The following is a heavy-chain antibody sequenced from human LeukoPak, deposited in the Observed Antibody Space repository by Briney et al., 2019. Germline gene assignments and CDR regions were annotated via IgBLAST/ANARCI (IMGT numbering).Heavy chain of an antibody. Sequence: GGSLRLSCAASGFTFSSYGMHWVRQAPGKGLEWVAVIWYDGSNKYYADSVKGRFTISRDNSKNTLYLQMNSLRAEDTAVYYCARAIGGGAQQLPRGAFDIWGQGTMVTVSS. CDR1: GFTFSSYG. CDR2: IWYDGSNK. J-gene: IGHJ3*02. D-gene: IGHD6-13*01. CDR3: ARAIGGGAQQLPRGAFDI. V-gene: IGHV3-33*01.